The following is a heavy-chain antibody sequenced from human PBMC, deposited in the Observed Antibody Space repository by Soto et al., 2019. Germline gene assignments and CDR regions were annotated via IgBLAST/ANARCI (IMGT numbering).Heavy chain of an antibody. J-gene: IGHJ4*02. CDR3: AKGGIRQSDWPPSDFDS. Sequence: EVQLVNSGGGLVQPGWSLRISCAASGFTFATYAMSWVRQTPEKGLEWVSAISGNSGVTYYADSVKGRFTISRDNSNNSLYLQMIVLRAEDSAIYYWAKGGIRQSDWPPSDFDSWGQGSVVTVSA. V-gene: IGHV3-23*04. CDR1: GFTFATYA. CDR2: ISGNSGVT. D-gene: IGHD3-9*01.